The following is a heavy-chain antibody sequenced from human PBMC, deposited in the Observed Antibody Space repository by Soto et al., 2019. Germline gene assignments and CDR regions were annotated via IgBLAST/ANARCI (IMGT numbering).Heavy chain of an antibody. CDR3: ARDVRDYYDSSGYYPYFDY. J-gene: IGHJ4*02. Sequence: GGSLRLSCAASGFSFSSYWMSWFRQAPGKGLEWVANIKQDGSEKYYVDSVKGRFTISRDNAKNSLYLQMNSLRAEDTAVYYCARDVRDYYDSSGYYPYFDYWGQGTLVTVSS. CDR2: IKQDGSEK. D-gene: IGHD3-22*01. V-gene: IGHV3-7*05. CDR1: GFSFSSYW.